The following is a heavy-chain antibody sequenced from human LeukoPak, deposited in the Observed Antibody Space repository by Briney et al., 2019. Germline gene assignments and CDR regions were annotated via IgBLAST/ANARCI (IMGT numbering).Heavy chain of an antibody. CDR3: ARDKNYDSSGYPGY. Sequence: GGSLRLSCAASGFTFSSYAMHWVRQAPGKGREWVAVISYDGSNKYYADSVKGRFTISRDNSKNTLYLQMNSLRAEDTAVYYCARDKNYDSSGYPGYWGQGTLVTVSS. J-gene: IGHJ4*02. CDR2: ISYDGSNK. V-gene: IGHV3-30*04. CDR1: GFTFSSYA. D-gene: IGHD3-22*01.